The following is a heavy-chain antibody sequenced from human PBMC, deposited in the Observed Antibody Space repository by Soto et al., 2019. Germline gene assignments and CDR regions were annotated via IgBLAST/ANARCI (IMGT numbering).Heavy chain of an antibody. Sequence: QVQLQESGPGLVKPSQTLSLTCTVSGDSISVGYYWSWIRQHPGKGLEWIGYVSPSGTTSDNPSLKSRVSTSTDTSKNQFSLEVSSVTAADTAVYYCARDRGSYGMDVWGQGTTVTFSS. J-gene: IGHJ6*02. CDR2: VSPSGTT. V-gene: IGHV4-31*03. CDR1: GDSISVGYY. CDR3: ARDRGSYGMDV.